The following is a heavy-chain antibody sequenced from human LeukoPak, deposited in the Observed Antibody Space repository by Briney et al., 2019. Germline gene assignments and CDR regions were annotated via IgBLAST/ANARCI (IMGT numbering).Heavy chain of an antibody. CDR1: GGSISSYY. CDR3: ANGDPYYFDY. Sequence: SETLSLTCTVSGGSISSYYWSWIRQPPGKGLEWIGYIYCSGSTNYNPSLKSRVTISVDTSKNQFSLKLSSVTAADTAVYYCANGDPYYFDYWGQGTLVTVSS. D-gene: IGHD4-17*01. J-gene: IGHJ4*02. V-gene: IGHV4-59*01. CDR2: IYCSGST.